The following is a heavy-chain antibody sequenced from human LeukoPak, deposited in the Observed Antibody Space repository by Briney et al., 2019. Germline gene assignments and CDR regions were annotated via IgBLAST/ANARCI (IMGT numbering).Heavy chain of an antibody. V-gene: IGHV4-39*07. CDR2: MYYSGST. CDR3: ARATYYYYYYMDV. J-gene: IGHJ6*03. Sequence: SETLSLTCTVSGGSISSSSYYWGWIRQPPGKGLEWIGSMYYSGSTYYNPSLKSRVTISLDTSKKQFSLKLRSVTAAGTAVYYCARATYYYYYYMDVWGKGTTVTISS. CDR1: GGSISSSSYY.